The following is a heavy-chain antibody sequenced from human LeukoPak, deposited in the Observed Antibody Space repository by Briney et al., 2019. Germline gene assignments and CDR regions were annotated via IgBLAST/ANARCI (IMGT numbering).Heavy chain of an antibody. CDR2: MSFDGTNI. CDR1: RFTFSTFA. CDR3: ARDLPPNAY. V-gene: IGHV3-30*01. Sequence: GTSLRLSCAASRFTFSTFAMHWVRQAPGKGLEWLALMSFDGTNIHYADSVRDRFTISRDNSKNTLYLQMNSLRDEDTAVYYCARDLPPNAYWGQRTLVTVAS. J-gene: IGHJ4*02.